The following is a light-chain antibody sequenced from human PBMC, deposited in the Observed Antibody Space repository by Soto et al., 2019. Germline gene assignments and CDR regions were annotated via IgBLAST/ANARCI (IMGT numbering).Light chain of an antibody. CDR3: QQSYNTLA. CDR2: AAS. CDR1: QTISRY. V-gene: IGKV1-39*01. J-gene: IGKJ3*01. Sequence: DIQMTQSPSSLSASVGVRVTITCRASQTISRYLNWYQQKPGKAPKLLIFAASSLQSGVPSRFSGSGSGTEFTLAISSLQPEDFATYYCQQSYNTLAFGPGTKVDIK.